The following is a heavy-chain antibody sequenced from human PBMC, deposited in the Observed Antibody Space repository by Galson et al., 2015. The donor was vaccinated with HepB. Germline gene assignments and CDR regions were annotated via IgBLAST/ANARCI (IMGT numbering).Heavy chain of an antibody. Sequence: SLRLSCAASGFTFSSYSMHWVRQAPGKGLEWVAVISYDGSSKYYADSVKGRFTISRDNSKNTLYLQMNSLRAEDTAVYYCAKLEVGATTFDYWGQGTLVTVSS. V-gene: IGHV3-30*18. D-gene: IGHD1-26*01. CDR1: GFTFSSYS. CDR3: AKLEVGATTFDY. CDR2: ISYDGSSK. J-gene: IGHJ4*02.